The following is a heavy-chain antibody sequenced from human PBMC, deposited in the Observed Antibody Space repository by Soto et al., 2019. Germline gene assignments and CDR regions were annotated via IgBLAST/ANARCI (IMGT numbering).Heavy chain of an antibody. CDR1: GGSISSSSYY. J-gene: IGHJ4*02. D-gene: IGHD5-18*01. Sequence: SETLSLTCTVSGGSISSSSYYWGWIRQPPGKGLEWIGSIYYSGSTYYNPSLKSRVTISVDTSKNQFSLKLSSVTAADTAVYYCARQYAGYSYGRYYFDYWGQGTLVTVSS. V-gene: IGHV4-39*01. CDR2: IYYSGST. CDR3: ARQYAGYSYGRYYFDY.